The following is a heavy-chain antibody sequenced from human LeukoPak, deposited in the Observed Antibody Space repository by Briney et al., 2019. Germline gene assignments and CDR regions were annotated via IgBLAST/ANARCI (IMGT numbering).Heavy chain of an antibody. CDR3: AKTPYMSGSRGYFDY. CDR1: GFTFSSYA. CDR2: ISGSGGST. D-gene: IGHD1-26*01. J-gene: IGHJ4*02. V-gene: IGHV3-23*01. Sequence: TGGSLRLSCAASGFTFSSYAMSWVRQAPGKGLEWVSAISGSGGSTYYADSVKGRFTISRDNSKNTLYLQMNSLRAEDTAVYYCAKTPYMSGSRGYFDYWGQGTLVTVSS.